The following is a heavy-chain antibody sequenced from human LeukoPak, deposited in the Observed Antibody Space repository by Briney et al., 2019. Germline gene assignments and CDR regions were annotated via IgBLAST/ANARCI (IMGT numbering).Heavy chain of an antibody. D-gene: IGHD3-10*01. Sequence: GGSLRLSCAASGFTVSSNYMSLVRQAPGKGLEWVSVIYSGGSTYYADSVKGRFTISRDNSKNTLYLQMNSLRAEDTAVYYCARDLGYYGSENWGQGTLVTVSS. CDR3: ARDLGYYGSEN. J-gene: IGHJ4*02. CDR2: IYSGGST. V-gene: IGHV3-66*01. CDR1: GFTVSSNY.